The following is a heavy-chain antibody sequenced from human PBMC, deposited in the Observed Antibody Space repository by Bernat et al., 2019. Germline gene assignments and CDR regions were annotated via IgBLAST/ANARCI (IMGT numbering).Heavy chain of an antibody. D-gene: IGHD4-17*01. CDR3: ARARDYGGINWFDP. CDR2: ISSDESTT. CDR1: GFTFSDYY. J-gene: IGHJ5*02. V-gene: IGHV3-74*02. Sequence: VQLVESGGGLVKPGGSLRLSCAASGFTFSDYYMSWIRQAPGKGLVWVSRISSDESTTNYADSVKGRFTISRDNAKNTLYLQMNSLRVEDTAVYYCARARDYGGINWFDPWGQGTLVTVSS.